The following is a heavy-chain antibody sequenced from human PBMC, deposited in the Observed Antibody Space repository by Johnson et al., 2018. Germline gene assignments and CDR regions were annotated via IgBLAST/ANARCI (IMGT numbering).Heavy chain of an antibody. J-gene: IGHJ3*02. CDR1: GFTFDDYA. CDR2: ISWNSGSI. Sequence: VQLLESGGGLVQPGRSLRLSCAASGFTFDDYAMHWVRQAPGKGLEWVSGISWNSGSIGYADSVKGQFSISRDNAKKSLYLQMNSLRAEDTAVYYCARSARLGYCTNGVCYTWAFDIWGQGTMVTVSS. CDR3: ARSARLGYCTNGVCYTWAFDI. V-gene: IGHV3-9*01. D-gene: IGHD2-8*01.